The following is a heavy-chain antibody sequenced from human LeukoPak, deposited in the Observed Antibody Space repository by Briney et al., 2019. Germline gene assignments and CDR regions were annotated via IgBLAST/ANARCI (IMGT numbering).Heavy chain of an antibody. CDR3: ARLSKTEYSYYDILTGSFHFDY. CDR1: GGSISSYY. CDR2: IYYSGST. D-gene: IGHD3-9*01. V-gene: IGHV4-59*01. J-gene: IGHJ4*02. Sequence: PSETLSLTCTVSGGSISSYYWSWIRQPPGKGPEWIGYIYYSGSTNYNPSLKSRVTISVGTSKNQFSLKLSSVTAADTAVYYCARLSKTEYSYYDILTGSFHFDYWGQGTLVTVSS.